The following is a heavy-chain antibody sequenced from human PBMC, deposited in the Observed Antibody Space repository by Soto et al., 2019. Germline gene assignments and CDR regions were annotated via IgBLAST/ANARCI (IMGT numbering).Heavy chain of an antibody. Sequence: GASLKLSCKGSGYSFPSSWMCWVRQMPGKGLEWMGTIYPGDSDTRYSPSFQGQVTISADKSISTAYLQWSSLKASDTAMYYCARPYCSGGSCYVDYWGQGTLVTVSS. CDR1: GYSFPSSW. J-gene: IGHJ4*02. CDR2: IYPGDSDT. D-gene: IGHD2-15*01. V-gene: IGHV5-51*01. CDR3: ARPYCSGGSCYVDY.